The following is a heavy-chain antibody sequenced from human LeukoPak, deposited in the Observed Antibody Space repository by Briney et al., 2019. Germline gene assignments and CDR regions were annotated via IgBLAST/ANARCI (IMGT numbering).Heavy chain of an antibody. CDR3: ARVKGIAAAGTNQGYIDY. J-gene: IGHJ4*02. D-gene: IGHD6-13*01. CDR1: GYTFTGYY. CDR2: INPNSGVT. V-gene: IGHV1-2*02. Sequence: ASVKVSCTASGYTFTGYYMHWVRQAPGQGLGCMGWINPNSGVTNYAQKFQGRVTMTRDTSISTAYMELSRLRSDDTAVYYCARVKGIAAAGTNQGYIDYWGQGTLVTVSS.